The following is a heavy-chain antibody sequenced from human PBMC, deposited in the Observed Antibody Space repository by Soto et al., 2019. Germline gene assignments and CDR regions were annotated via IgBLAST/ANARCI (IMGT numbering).Heavy chain of an antibody. D-gene: IGHD3-3*02. CDR2: VHHTGGT. J-gene: IGHJ3*02. CDR1: GASVTNYW. V-gene: IGHV4-4*02. CDR3: ARGAFWAFDI. Sequence: QVHLQESGPGLVQPSETLSLTCGVSGASVTNYWWTWVRQPPGKELEWIAEVHHTGGTNYTPSLRSRVTISVDNSKNQVSPKLTSVTAADTAMYYCARGAFWAFDIWGQGTMVTVSS.